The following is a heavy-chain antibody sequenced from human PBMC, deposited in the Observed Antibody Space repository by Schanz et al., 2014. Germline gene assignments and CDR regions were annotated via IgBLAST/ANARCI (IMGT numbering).Heavy chain of an antibody. Sequence: QVHLVQSGAEVKKPGSSVTVSCKASGGTFSSDTFSWLRQAPGQGLEWMGRIVPIAGITNYAQRFQGRVTITADKSSDTAYMELTSLRSEDTAVYYCAGTYCSSTSCYTGYYYMDVWGKGTTVTVSS. V-gene: IGHV1-69*02. CDR1: GGTFSSDT. J-gene: IGHJ6*03. CDR2: IVPIAGIT. CDR3: AGTYCSSTSCYTGYYYMDV. D-gene: IGHD2-2*02.